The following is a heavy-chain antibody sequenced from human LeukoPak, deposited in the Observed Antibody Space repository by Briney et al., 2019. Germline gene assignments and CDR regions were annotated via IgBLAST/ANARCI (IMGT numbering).Heavy chain of an antibody. CDR1: GGSISSHY. CDR3: ARALIPYSSGWYKGFDP. V-gene: IGHV4-59*11. D-gene: IGHD6-19*01. J-gene: IGHJ5*02. CDR2: IYYSGST. Sequence: SETLSLTCTVSGGSISSHYWSWIRQPPGKGLEWIGYIYYSGSTNYNPSLKSRVTISVDTSKNQFSLKLSSVTAADTAVYYCARALIPYSSGWYKGFDPWGQGTLVTVSS.